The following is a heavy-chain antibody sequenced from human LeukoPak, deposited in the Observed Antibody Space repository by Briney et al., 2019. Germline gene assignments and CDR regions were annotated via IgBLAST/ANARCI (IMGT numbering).Heavy chain of an antibody. Sequence: GGSLRLSCAASGFTFSSYTMNWVRQAPGKGLEWVSSISSSSSYIYYADSVKGRFTISRDNAKNSLYLQMNSLRAEDTAVYYCARDTLTPGIAAAGTYWGQGTLVTVSS. J-gene: IGHJ4*02. D-gene: IGHD6-13*01. CDR3: ARDTLTPGIAAAGTY. CDR1: GFTFSSYT. V-gene: IGHV3-21*01. CDR2: ISSSSSYI.